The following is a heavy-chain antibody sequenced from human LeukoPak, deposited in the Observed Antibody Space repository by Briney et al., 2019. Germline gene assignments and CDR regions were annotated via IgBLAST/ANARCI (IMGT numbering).Heavy chain of an antibody. CDR1: GYTFTGYY. Sequence: ASVKVSCKASGYTFTGYYMHWVRQAPGQGLEWMGWINPNSGGTNYAQKFQGRVTMTRDTSISTAYMELSRLRSDDTAVYYCARGGLYMSIAARRNKYYFDYWGQGTLVTVSS. CDR3: ARGGLYMSIAARRNKYYFDY. D-gene: IGHD6-6*01. CDR2: INPNSGGT. V-gene: IGHV1-2*02. J-gene: IGHJ4*02.